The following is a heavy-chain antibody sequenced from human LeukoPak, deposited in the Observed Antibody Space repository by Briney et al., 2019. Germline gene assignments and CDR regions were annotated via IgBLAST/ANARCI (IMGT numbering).Heavy chain of an antibody. CDR3: ARSVGAWGIAAAGIFDY. Sequence: PSETLSLTCAVYGGSFSGYYWGWIRQPPGKGLEWIGSIYYSGSTYYNPSLKSRVTISVDTSKNQFSLKLSSVTAADTAVYYCARSVGAWGIAAAGIFDYWGQGTLVTVSS. CDR1: GGSFSGYY. CDR2: IYYSGST. D-gene: IGHD6-13*01. V-gene: IGHV4-39*01. J-gene: IGHJ4*02.